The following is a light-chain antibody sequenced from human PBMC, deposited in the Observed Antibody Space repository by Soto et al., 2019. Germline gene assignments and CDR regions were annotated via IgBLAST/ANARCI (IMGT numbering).Light chain of an antibody. V-gene: IGKV3-11*01. CDR1: PSVVNY. J-gene: IGKJ5*01. Sequence: EIVLTQSPGTLSLSPGERATLSFRPSPSVVNYLAWYQQKPGQATRILIYGAYKRATGIPARFSGSGSGTDFTLTISSLDPADFAVYYCQQRNIWPPVTFGQGTRLEIK. CDR2: GAY. CDR3: QQRNIWPPVT.